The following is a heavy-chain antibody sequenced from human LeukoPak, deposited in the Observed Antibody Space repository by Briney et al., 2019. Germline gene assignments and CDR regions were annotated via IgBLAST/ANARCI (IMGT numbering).Heavy chain of an antibody. CDR3: ARRTTVVTHFDY. D-gene: IGHD4-23*01. Sequence: GGSLRLSCAASGFTFRSYAMSWVRQAPGKGLEWVSAISSSGGSTYHADSVRGRFTISRDNSKNTQYLQMNSLTVEDTAVYYCARRTTVVTHFDYWGQGTLVSVSS. J-gene: IGHJ4*02. CDR2: ISSSGGST. V-gene: IGHV3-23*01. CDR1: GFTFRSYA.